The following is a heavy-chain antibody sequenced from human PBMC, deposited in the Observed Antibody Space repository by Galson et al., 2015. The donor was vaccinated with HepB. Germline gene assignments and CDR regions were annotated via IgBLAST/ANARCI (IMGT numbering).Heavy chain of an antibody. Sequence: SCKVSGYTLTELSMHWVRQAPGKGLEWMGGFDPEDGETIYAQKFQGRVTMTEDTSTDTAYMELSSLRSEDTAVYYCATESPLSSGDAFDIWGQGTMVTVSS. CDR3: ATESPLSSGDAFDI. CDR2: FDPEDGET. CDR1: GYTLTELS. V-gene: IGHV1-24*01. D-gene: IGHD3-16*02. J-gene: IGHJ3*02.